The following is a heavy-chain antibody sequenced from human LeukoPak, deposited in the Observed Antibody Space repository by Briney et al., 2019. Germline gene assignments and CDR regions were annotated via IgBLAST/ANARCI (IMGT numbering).Heavy chain of an antibody. CDR2: IRQDGGEG. V-gene: IGHV3-7*03. CDR1: GFVFSDYW. Sequence: GGSLRLSCAASGFVFSDYWMTWVRQAPGKGLEWVANIRQDGGEGYYVDAVKGRFTVSRDNAKNSLYLQMNSLRAEDTAVYYCAKGLISHAPVLRFLEWLPRAFDYWGQGTLVTVSS. J-gene: IGHJ4*02. CDR3: AKGLISHAPVLRFLEWLPRAFDY. D-gene: IGHD3-3*01.